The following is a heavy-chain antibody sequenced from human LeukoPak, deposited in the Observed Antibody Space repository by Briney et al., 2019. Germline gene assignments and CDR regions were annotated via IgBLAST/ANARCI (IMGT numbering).Heavy chain of an antibody. CDR2: IYYSGST. V-gene: IGHV4-59*08. CDR1: GGSISSYY. Sequence: PSETLSLTCTVSGGSISSYYWSWIRQPPGKGLEWIGYIYYSGSTRHNPSLQSRVTISVDTSKNQFSLKLTSVTAADTAVYYCAGGIAAAGGRWFDPWGQGTLVTVSS. D-gene: IGHD6-13*01. J-gene: IGHJ5*02. CDR3: AGGIAAAGGRWFDP.